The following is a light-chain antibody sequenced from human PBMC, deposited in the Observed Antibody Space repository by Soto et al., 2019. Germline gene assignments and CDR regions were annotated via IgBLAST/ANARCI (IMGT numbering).Light chain of an antibody. CDR3: QLRST. CDR1: QSVSSY. CDR2: DAS. J-gene: IGKJ3*01. V-gene: IGKV3-11*01. Sequence: EIVLTQSPATLYLSPGERATLSCRASQSVSSYLAWYQQKPGQAPRLLIYDASNMATCIPARFSGSGSGTDFTLTISSLEPEDFAVYYCQLRSTFGPETKVDIK.